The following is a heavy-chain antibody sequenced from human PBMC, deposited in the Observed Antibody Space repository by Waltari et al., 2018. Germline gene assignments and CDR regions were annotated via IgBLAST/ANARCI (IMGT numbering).Heavy chain of an antibody. V-gene: IGHV3-33*06. CDR3: AKGPVVITLFDY. J-gene: IGHJ4*02. Sequence: QVQLVESGGGVVQPGRSLRLSCAASGFTFSSYVMHWVRQAPGKGLEWVAVIWYDGSNKYYADSVKCRFTISRDNSKNTLYLQMNSLRAEDTAVYYCAKGPVVITLFDYWGQGTLVTVSS. CDR2: IWYDGSNK. D-gene: IGHD3-22*01. CDR1: GFTFSSYV.